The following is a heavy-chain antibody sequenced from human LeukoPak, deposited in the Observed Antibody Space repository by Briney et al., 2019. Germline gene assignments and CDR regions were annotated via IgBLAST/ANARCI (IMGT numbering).Heavy chain of an antibody. CDR1: GFTFSNYW. Sequence: PGGSLRLSCVASGFTFSNYWLHWVRQAPGKGLVWVSRINIDESTANYADSVKGRFTISRDNAKNTLYLQMNSLRAEDTAVYYCAKVIDYGDYVGIFDYWGQGTLVTVSS. V-gene: IGHV3-74*01. D-gene: IGHD4-17*01. CDR3: AKVIDYGDYVGIFDY. CDR2: INIDESTA. J-gene: IGHJ4*02.